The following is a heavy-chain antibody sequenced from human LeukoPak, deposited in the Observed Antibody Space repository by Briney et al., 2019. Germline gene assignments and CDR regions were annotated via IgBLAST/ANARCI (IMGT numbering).Heavy chain of an antibody. J-gene: IGHJ4*02. D-gene: IGHD3-10*01. CDR3: ARALWFGELDY. Sequence: GASVTVSCKASGYTFTGYYMHWVRQAPGQGLAWMGWINPNSGGTNYAQKFQGRVTMTRDTSISTAYMELSRLRSDDTAVYYCARALWFGELDYWGQGTLVTVSS. CDR2: INPNSGGT. V-gene: IGHV1-2*02. CDR1: GYTFTGYY.